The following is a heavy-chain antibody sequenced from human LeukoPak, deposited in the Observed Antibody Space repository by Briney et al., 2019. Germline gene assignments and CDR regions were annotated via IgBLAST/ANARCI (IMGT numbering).Heavy chain of an antibody. CDR3: ARSVEKGTVDY. CDR1: GFTFSSYA. Sequence: GGSLRLSCAASGFTFSSYAMTWVRQAPGKGLEWVANIKEDGREEYYVDSVKGRFTISRDNAKNSLYLQMNGLRVEDTAVYYCARSVEKGTVDYWGQGTLVTVSS. CDR2: IKEDGREE. V-gene: IGHV3-7*01. J-gene: IGHJ4*02. D-gene: IGHD5/OR15-5a*01.